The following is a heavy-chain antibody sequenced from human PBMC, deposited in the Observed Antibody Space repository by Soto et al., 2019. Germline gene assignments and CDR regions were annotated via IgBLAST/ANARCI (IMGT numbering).Heavy chain of an antibody. CDR3: ARTVYDFWSGYRYYFDY. V-gene: IGHV1-18*01. Sequence: GASVKVSCKASGYTFTSYGISWVRQAPGQGLEWMGWISAYNGNTNYAQKLQGRVTMTTDTSTSTAYMELRSLRSDDTAVYYCARTVYDFWSGYRYYFDYWGQGTLVTVSS. J-gene: IGHJ4*02. D-gene: IGHD3-3*01. CDR1: GYTFTSYG. CDR2: ISAYNGNT.